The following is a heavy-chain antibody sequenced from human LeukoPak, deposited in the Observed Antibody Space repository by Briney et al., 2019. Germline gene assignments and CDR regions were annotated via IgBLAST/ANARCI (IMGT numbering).Heavy chain of an antibody. CDR1: GFTFSNYG. J-gene: IGHJ4*02. CDR3: TKDVMTGFSSGWYFGS. V-gene: IGHV3-23*01. CDR2: TSGDEDST. D-gene: IGHD6-25*01. Sequence: PGRSLRLSCAAAGFTFSNYGIHWVRQAPGKGLEWVAVTSGDEDSTHYAESVRGRFIISTDNSKNSLNLQMNSLRAEDTAVYYCTKDVMTGFSSGWYFGSWGQGTQVTVSS.